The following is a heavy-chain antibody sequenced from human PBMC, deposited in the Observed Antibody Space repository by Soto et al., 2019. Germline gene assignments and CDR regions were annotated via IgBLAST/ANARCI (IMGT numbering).Heavy chain of an antibody. CDR2: ISGSGGST. V-gene: IGHV3-23*01. CDR3: ANIAEYDFWSGYNSSYYYGMDV. CDR1: GFTFSSYA. J-gene: IGHJ6*02. D-gene: IGHD3-3*01. Sequence: GGSLRLSCAASGFTFSSYAMSWVRQAPGKGLEWVSAISGSGGSTYYADSVKGRFTISRDNSKNTLYLQMNSLRAEDTAVYYCANIAEYDFWSGYNSSYYYGMDVWGQGTTVTVSS.